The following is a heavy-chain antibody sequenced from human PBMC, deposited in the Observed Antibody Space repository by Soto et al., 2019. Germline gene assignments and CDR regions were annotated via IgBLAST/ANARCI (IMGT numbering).Heavy chain of an antibody. CDR1: GGSFSGYY. J-gene: IGHJ6*04. Sequence: QVQLQQWGAGLLKPSETLSLTCAVYGGSFSGYYWSWIRQPPGKGLEWIGEINHIGSTNYNPSLKSRVTISVDTAKNQCSLKLSSVTAADSSVYYCARGIGYSHYENSFDPCGKASTFTVSS. CDR3: ARGIGYSHYENSFDP. V-gene: IGHV4-34*01. D-gene: IGHD5-18*01. CDR2: INHIGST.